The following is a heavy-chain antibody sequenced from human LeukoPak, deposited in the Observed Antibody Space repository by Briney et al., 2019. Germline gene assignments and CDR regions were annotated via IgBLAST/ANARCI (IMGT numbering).Heavy chain of an antibody. CDR3: ARAGYDVLTGYCGAFDI. CDR2: MYYSGST. D-gene: IGHD3-9*01. V-gene: IGHV4-59*12. J-gene: IGHJ3*02. Sequence: PSETLSLTCTVSGGSIAGFYWSWFRQSPGKGLEWIAYMYYSGSTYYNPSLKSRVSLSVDTSKNQFSLKLSSVTAADTAVYYCARAGYDVLTGYCGAFDIWGQGTMVIVSS. CDR1: GGSIAGFY.